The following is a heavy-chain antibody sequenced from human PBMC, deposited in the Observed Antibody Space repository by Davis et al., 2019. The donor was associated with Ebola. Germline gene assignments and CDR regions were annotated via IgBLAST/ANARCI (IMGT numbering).Heavy chain of an antibody. Sequence: PEGSLRLSCADSGVTVSRDYMSWVRQAPGKGLEWVSLTFSGGGTNYADSVKGRFTISRDNLNNVLYLQMNSLTVEDTAVYYCGRGGYDDGSLEHWGQGTLVTVSS. J-gene: IGHJ4*02. D-gene: IGHD5-18*01. V-gene: IGHV3-53*01. CDR1: GVTVSRDY. CDR2: TFSGGGT. CDR3: GRGGYDDGSLEH.